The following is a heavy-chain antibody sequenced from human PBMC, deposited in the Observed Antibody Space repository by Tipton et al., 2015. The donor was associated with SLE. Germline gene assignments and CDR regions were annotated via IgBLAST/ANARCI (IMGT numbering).Heavy chain of an antibody. CDR2: IIPIFATA. V-gene: IGHV1-69*05. Sequence: QSGPEVKKPGASVKVSCKASGGIFSSYAISWVRQAPGQGLEWMGGIIPIFATANYAQKFQGRVTITTDESTNTAHMELCSLRSEDTAVYYCARTAYGLNVWGQGTTVTVSS. CDR1: GGIFSSYA. J-gene: IGHJ6*02. CDR3: ARTAYGLNV.